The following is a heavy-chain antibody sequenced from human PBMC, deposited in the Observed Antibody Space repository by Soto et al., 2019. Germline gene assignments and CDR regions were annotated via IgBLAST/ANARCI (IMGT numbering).Heavy chain of an antibody. Sequence: QVQLVESGGGVVQPGRSPRLSCAASGFTFSSYGMHWVRQAPGKGLEWVAVIWYDGSNKYYADSVKGRFTISRDNSKNTLYLQMNSLRAEDTAVYYCARGIYQNNWFDPWGQGTLVTVSS. J-gene: IGHJ5*02. CDR3: ARGIYQNNWFDP. V-gene: IGHV3-33*01. CDR1: GFTFSSYG. CDR2: IWYDGSNK. D-gene: IGHD3-10*01.